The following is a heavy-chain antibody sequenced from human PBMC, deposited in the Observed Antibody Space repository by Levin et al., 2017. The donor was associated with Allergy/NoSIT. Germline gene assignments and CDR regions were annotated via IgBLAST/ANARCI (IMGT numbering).Heavy chain of an antibody. D-gene: IGHD1-26*01. CDR1: GFTFGAYG. J-gene: IGHJ6*02. CDR3: VKGFGATVPSGMDV. CDR2: ISDVGGTT. V-gene: IGHV3-23*01. Sequence: GESLKISCSASGFTFGAYGMSWVRQAPGKGLEWVSGISDVGGTTFYADSVKGRFTVSRDNSKNTLYLQMNNLRADDTALYYCVKGFGATVPSGMDVWGPGTTVIVSS.